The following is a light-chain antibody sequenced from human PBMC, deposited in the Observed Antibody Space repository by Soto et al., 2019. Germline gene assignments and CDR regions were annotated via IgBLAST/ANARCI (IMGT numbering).Light chain of an antibody. CDR1: HDVTTS. J-gene: IGKJ2*01. V-gene: IGKV3-11*01. Sequence: EIVLTQSPATLSLSPGERGTLSCRTSHDVTTSLAWYLQKPGQAPRLLIYDVSNRAAGVPARFSGSGSGTDFSLTISSLEPEDFAVYYCQHRSNWPPGYTFGQGTKLEI. CDR2: DVS. CDR3: QHRSNWPPGYT.